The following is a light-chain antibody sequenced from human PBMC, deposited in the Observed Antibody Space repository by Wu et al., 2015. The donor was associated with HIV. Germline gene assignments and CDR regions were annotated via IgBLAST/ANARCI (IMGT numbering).Light chain of an antibody. V-gene: IGKV1-39*01. CDR1: QSISSY. J-gene: IGKJ3*01. CDR3: QQYNNWPPT. Sequence: DIQMTQSPSSLSASVGDRVTITCRASQSISSYLNWYQQKPGKAPKLLIYAASSLQSGVPSRFSGSGSGTEFTLTISSLQSEDFAIHFCQQYNNWPPTFGPGTKVDIK. CDR2: AAS.